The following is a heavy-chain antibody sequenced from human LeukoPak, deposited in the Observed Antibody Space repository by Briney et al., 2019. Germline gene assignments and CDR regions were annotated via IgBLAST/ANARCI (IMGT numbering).Heavy chain of an antibody. V-gene: IGHV1-18*01. CDR1: GYDLTRFG. CDR2: ISGYNGHT. J-gene: IGHJ3*02. CDR3: AREGYYYDSNHAFDI. D-gene: IGHD3-22*01. Sequence: ASVKVSCKASGYDLTRFGMVWVRQAPGQGLEWMGWISGYNGHTNYAQKLQGRVTMTTDTSTSTAYMELRSLRSDDTAVYYCAREGYYYDSNHAFDIWGQGTMVTVSS.